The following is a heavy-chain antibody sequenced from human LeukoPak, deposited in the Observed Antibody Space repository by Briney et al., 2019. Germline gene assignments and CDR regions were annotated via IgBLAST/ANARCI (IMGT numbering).Heavy chain of an antibody. Sequence: PGGSLRLSCAAAGFTFSSYAMNWVRQAPGKGLEWVSCISASGDSTYYADSVKGRFTISRDNSKNRVYLQMNSLRAEDTAVYYCAKDFYDGSAYRVGLNYWGQGTLVTVSS. D-gene: IGHD3-22*01. CDR1: GFTFSSYA. J-gene: IGHJ4*02. V-gene: IGHV3-23*01. CDR3: AKDFYDGSAYRVGLNY. CDR2: ISASGDST.